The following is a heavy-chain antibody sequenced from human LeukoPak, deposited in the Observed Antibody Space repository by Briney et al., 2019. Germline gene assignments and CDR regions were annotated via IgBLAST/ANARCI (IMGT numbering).Heavy chain of an antibody. V-gene: IGHV3-23*01. CDR3: AKTGSSRFDY. J-gene: IGHJ4*02. Sequence: GGSLRLSCAASGFTFSSYAMSWVRQAPGKGLEWVSAFNGSGGNTYYADSVKGRFTISRDNSKNTLYLQMNTLRAEDTAVYYCAKTGSSRFDYWGQGTLVTVSS. CDR2: FNGSGGNT. D-gene: IGHD1-26*01. CDR1: GFTFSSYA.